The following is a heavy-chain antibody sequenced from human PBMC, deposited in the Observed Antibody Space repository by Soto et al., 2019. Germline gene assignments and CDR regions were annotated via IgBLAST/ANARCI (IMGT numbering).Heavy chain of an antibody. CDR2: IYYSGST. J-gene: IGHJ4*02. V-gene: IGHV4-39*01. CDR3: ARGPIMITFGGVIGQYYFDY. Sequence: QLQLQESGPGLVKPSETLSLTCTVSGGSISSSSYYWGWIRQPPGKGLEWIGSIYYSGSTYYNPSLRSRVTISVDTSKNQFSLKLSSVTAADTAVYYCARGPIMITFGGVIGQYYFDYWGQGTLVTVSS. D-gene: IGHD3-16*02. CDR1: GGSISSSSYY.